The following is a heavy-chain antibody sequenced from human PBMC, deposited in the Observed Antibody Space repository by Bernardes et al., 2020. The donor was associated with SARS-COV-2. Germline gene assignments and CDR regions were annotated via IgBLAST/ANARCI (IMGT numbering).Heavy chain of an antibody. CDR2: ISGSGGST. CDR3: AKWIEYYYDSSGPGGEGYYFDY. CDR1: GFTFSSYA. Sequence: GGSLRLSCAASGFTFSSYAMSWVRQAPGKGLEWVSAISGSGGSTYYADSVKGRFTISRDNSKNTLYLQMNSLRAEDTAVYYCAKWIEYYYDSSGPGGEGYYFDYWGQGTLVTVSS. V-gene: IGHV3-23*01. J-gene: IGHJ4*02. D-gene: IGHD3-22*01.